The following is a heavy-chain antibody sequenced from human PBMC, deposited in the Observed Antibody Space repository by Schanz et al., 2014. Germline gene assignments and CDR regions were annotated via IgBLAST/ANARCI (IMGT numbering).Heavy chain of an antibody. V-gene: IGHV3-33*01. CDR1: GLNFDYYG. Sequence: QVQLVESGGGVVQPGRSLRLSCATSGLNFDYYGMNWVRQAPGKGLEWVANIGYDGSEKYYVDSVKGRFTISRDNSKKTLYLQMNSLRAEDTAVYYCARDHQWLARYYMDVWGKGTTVTVSS. CDR2: IGYDGSEK. CDR3: ARDHQWLARYYMDV. D-gene: IGHD6-19*01. J-gene: IGHJ6*03.